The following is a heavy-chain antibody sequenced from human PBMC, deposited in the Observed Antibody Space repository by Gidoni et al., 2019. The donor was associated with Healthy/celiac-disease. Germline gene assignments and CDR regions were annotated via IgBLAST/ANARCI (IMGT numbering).Heavy chain of an antibody. D-gene: IGHD3-3*01. CDR3: ARDPYYYDFWSGYRYFDY. J-gene: IGHJ4*02. CDR1: GYTFTSYG. Sequence: QVQLVQSGAEVKKPGASVKVSCKASGYTFTSYGISWVRQAPGQGLEWMGWISAYNGNTNYAQKLQGRVTMTTDTSTSTAYMELRSLRSDDTAVYYCARDPYYYDFWSGYRYFDYWGQGTLVTVSS. CDR2: ISAYNGNT. V-gene: IGHV1-18*01.